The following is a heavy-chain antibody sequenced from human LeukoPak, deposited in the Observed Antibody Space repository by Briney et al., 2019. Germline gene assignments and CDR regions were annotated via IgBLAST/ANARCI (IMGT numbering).Heavy chain of an antibody. J-gene: IGHJ3*02. D-gene: IGHD3-22*01. Sequence: ASVKVSCKVSGYTLTELSMHWVRQAPGKGLEWMGGFDPEDGETIYAQKFQGRVTMTEDTSTDTAYMELRSLRSDDTAVYYCARVRSDGSGPEKFLRDAFDIWGQGTMVTVSS. CDR2: FDPEDGET. CDR3: ARVRSDGSGPEKFLRDAFDI. CDR1: GYTLTELS. V-gene: IGHV1-24*01.